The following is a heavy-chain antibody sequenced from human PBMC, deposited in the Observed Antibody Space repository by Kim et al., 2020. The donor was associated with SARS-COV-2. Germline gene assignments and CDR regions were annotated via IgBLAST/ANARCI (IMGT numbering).Heavy chain of an antibody. Sequence: GGSLRLSCAASGFTFSSYGMHWVRQAPGKGLEWVAVISYDGSNKYYADSVKGRFTISRDNSKNTLYLQMNSLRAEDTAVYYCAKDPGYCSSTSCYEASDYWGQGTLVTVSS. CDR1: GFTFSSYG. CDR2: ISYDGSNK. CDR3: AKDPGYCSSTSCYEASDY. V-gene: IGHV3-30*18. D-gene: IGHD2-2*01. J-gene: IGHJ4*02.